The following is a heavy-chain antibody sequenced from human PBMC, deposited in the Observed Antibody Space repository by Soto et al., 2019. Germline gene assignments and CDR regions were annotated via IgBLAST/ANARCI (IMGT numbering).Heavy chain of an antibody. V-gene: IGHV1-69*13. Sequence: ASVKVSCKASGGTFSSYAISWVRQAPGQGLEWMGGIIPIFGTANYAQKFQGRVTITADESTSTAYMELSSLRSEDTAVYYCARDRRLNDFWSGYPRHSYGMDVWGQGTTVTVSS. CDR2: IIPIFGTA. D-gene: IGHD3-3*01. CDR3: ARDRRLNDFWSGYPRHSYGMDV. CDR1: GGTFSSYA. J-gene: IGHJ6*02.